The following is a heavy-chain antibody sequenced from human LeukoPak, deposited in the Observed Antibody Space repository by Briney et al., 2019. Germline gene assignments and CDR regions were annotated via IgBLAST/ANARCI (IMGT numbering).Heavy chain of an antibody. V-gene: IGHV3-21*01. Sequence: GGSLRLSCAASGFTFSSYSMNWVRQAPGKGLEWVSSISSSSSYIYYADSVKGRFTISRDNAKNSLYLQMNSLRAEDTAVYYCARVGTIENFAYWGQGTLVTVSS. J-gene: IGHJ4*02. CDR1: GFTFSSYS. CDR3: ARVGTIENFAY. CDR2: ISSSSSYI. D-gene: IGHD2-2*01.